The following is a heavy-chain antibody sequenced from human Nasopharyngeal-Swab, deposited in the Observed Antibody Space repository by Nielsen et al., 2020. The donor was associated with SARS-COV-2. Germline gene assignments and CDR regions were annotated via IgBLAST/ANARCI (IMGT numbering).Heavy chain of an antibody. V-gene: IGHV4-31*11. CDR3: ARERTFTTVVTHAFDI. D-gene: IGHD4-23*01. Sequence: LRLSCAVYGGSFSGYYWSWIRQHPGKGLEWIGYIYYSGSTYYNPSLKSRVTISVDTSKNQFSLKLSSVTAADTAVYYCARERTFTTVVTHAFDIWGQGTMVTVSS. J-gene: IGHJ3*02. CDR2: IYYSGST. CDR1: GGSFSGYY.